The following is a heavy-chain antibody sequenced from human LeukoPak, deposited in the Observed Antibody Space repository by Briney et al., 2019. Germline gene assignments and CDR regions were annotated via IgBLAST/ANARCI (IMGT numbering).Heavy chain of an antibody. CDR2: ISAIVSST. V-gene: IGHV3-23*01. CDR3: ARSPPVGDFWSGYYWFDY. D-gene: IGHD3-3*01. J-gene: IGHJ4*02. Sequence: GGSLRLSCAASGFTFSNYAMSWVRQAPGKGLEWVSGISAIVSSTYYAASVKGRFTISRDNSKNTLYLQMNSLRPEDAAVYYCARSPPVGDFWSGYYWFDYWGQGTLVTVSS. CDR1: GFTFSNYA.